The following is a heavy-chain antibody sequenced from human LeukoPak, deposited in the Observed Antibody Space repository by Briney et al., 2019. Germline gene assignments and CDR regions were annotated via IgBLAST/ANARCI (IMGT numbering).Heavy chain of an antibody. CDR1: DITFSTTW. J-gene: IGHJ6*02. V-gene: IGHV3-7*01. D-gene: IGHD6-13*01. CDR2: ITQDGSGK. CDR3: ARERYSSSWYSSYYYGMDI. Sequence: TGGSLRLSCEDSDITFSTTWMSWVRQAPGKGLEWVATITQDGSGKYHVDSVKGRFTISRDNSKNTLYLQMNSLRAEDTAVYYCARERYSSSWYSSYYYGMDIWGQGTTVTVSS.